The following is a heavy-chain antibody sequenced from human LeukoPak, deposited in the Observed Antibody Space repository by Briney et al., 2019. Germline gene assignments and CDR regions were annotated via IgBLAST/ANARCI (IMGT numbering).Heavy chain of an antibody. CDR1: GYTFTGYY. D-gene: IGHD3-22*01. J-gene: IGHJ3*02. CDR3: AINIYCDSSGPPLGAFDI. Sequence: ASVKVSCKASGYTFTGYYMHWVRQAPGQGLEWMGWINPNSGGTNYAQKFQGRVTMTRDTSISTAYMELSRLRSDDTAVYYCAINIYCDSSGPPLGAFDIWGQGTMVTVSS. CDR2: INPNSGGT. V-gene: IGHV1-2*02.